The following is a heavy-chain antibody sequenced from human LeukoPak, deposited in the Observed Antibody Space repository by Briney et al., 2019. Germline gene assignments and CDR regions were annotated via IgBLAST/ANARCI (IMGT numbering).Heavy chain of an antibody. CDR1: RFTFSSSA. CDR3: AKGGPQFFDY. CDR2: ISGSGGST. D-gene: IGHD5-24*01. J-gene: IGHJ4*02. V-gene: IGHV3-23*01. Sequence: GGSLRLSCAASRFTFSSSAMSWVRQAPGKGLEWVSTISGSGGSTYSTDSVKGRFTISRDNSKSTLYLQMNSLRVEDTAIYYCAKGGPQFFDYWGQGALVTVSS.